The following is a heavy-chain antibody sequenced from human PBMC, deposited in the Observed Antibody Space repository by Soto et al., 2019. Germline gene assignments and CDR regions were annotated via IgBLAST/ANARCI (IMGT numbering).Heavy chain of an antibody. CDR3: ASYGDYGGFDY. Sequence: PSETLSLTCTVSGGSIRSGDYYWSWIRQPPGKGLEWIGYIYYSGSTYYNPSLKSRVTISVDTSKNQFSLKLSSVTAADTAVYYCASYGDYGGFDYWGQGTLVTSPQ. CDR1: GGSIRSGDYY. D-gene: IGHD4-17*01. CDR2: IYYSGST. V-gene: IGHV4-30-4*01. J-gene: IGHJ4*02.